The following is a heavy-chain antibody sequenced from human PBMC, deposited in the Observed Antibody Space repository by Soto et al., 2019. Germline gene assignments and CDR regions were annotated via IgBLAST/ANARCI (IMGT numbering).Heavy chain of an antibody. D-gene: IGHD6-19*01. CDR2: ISWNSGSI. V-gene: IGHV3-9*01. J-gene: IGHJ4*02. CDR3: AKDPDAVAGTLVGFDY. CDR1: GFTFDDYA. Sequence: GGSLRLSCAASGFTFDDYAMHWVRQAPGKGLEWVSGISWNSGSIGYADSVKGRFTISRDNAKNSLYLQMNSLRAEDTALYYCAKDPDAVAGTLVGFDYWGQGT.